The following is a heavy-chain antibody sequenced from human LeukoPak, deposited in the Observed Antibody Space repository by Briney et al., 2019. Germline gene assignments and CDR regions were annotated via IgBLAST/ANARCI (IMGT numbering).Heavy chain of an antibody. CDR1: GGSISSGGYY. CDR2: IYYSGST. V-gene: IGHV4-31*03. CDR3: ARGGISYSGYDFSRAYYYYGMDV. D-gene: IGHD5-12*01. Sequence: PSETLSLTCTVSGGSISSGGYYWSWIRQHPGKGLEWIGYIYYSGSTYYNPSLKSRVTISVDTSKDQFSLKLSSVTAADTAVYYCARGGISYSGYDFSRAYYYYGMDVWGQGTTVTVSS. J-gene: IGHJ6*02.